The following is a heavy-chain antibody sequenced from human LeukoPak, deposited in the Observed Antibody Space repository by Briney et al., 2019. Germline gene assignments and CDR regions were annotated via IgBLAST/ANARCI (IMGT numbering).Heavy chain of an antibody. Sequence: XXXXXXXXXKGLEWIGYIYYSGSTNYNPSLKSRVTISVDTSKNQFSLKLSSVTAADTAVYYCARGALFDYWGQGTLVTVSS. CDR3: ARGALFDY. V-gene: IGHV4-59*01. J-gene: IGHJ4*02. CDR2: IYYSGST.